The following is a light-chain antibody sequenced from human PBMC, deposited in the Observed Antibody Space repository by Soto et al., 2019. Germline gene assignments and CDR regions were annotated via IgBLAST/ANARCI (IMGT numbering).Light chain of an antibody. CDR1: GSDIGGYRY. CDR2: EVS. CDR3: SSYASTNTLI. V-gene: IGLV2-14*03. J-gene: IGLJ2*01. Sequence: QSALTQPASVSGSPGQSITISCTGTGSDIGGYRYVSWYQQHPGKAPKLMIHEVSNRPSGVSSRFSGSKSGNTASLTIFGLQAEDEADYYCSSYASTNTLIFGGGTKLTVL.